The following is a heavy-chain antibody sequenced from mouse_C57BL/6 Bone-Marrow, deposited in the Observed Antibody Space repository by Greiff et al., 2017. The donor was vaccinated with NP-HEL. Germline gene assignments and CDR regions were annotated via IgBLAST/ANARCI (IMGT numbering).Heavy chain of an antibody. V-gene: IGHV1-53*01. CDR2: INPSNGGT. J-gene: IGHJ2*01. D-gene: IGHD1-1*01. Sequence: QVQLQQPGTELVKPGASVKLSCKASGYTFTSYWMHWVKQRPGQGLEWIGNINPSNGGTNYNEKFKSKATLTVDTSSSTAYMELHSLTSEDSAVYFCARGNYYGSSFPLDYWGQGTTLTVSS. CDR3: ARGNYYGSSFPLDY. CDR1: GYTFTSYW.